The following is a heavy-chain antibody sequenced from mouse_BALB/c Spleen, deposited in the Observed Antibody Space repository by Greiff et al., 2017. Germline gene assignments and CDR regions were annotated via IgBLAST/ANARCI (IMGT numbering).Heavy chain of an antibody. CDR3: TRLNGTHYYAMDY. J-gene: IGHJ4*01. CDR2: IYPGNSDT. D-gene: IGHD2-1*01. CDR1: GYTFTSYW. V-gene: IGHV1-5*01. Sequence: VQLQQSGTVLARPGASVKMSCKASGYTFTSYWMHWVKQRPGQGLEWIGAIYPGNSDTSYNQKFKGKAKLTAVTSTSTAYMELSSLTNEDSAVYYCTRLNGTHYYAMDYWGQGTSVTVSS.